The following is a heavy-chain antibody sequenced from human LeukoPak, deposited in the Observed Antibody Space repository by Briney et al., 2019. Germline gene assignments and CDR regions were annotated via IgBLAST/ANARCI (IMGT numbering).Heavy chain of an antibody. Sequence: GGSLRLSCAASGFTFSNYGMNWVRQAPGKGLEWDSYISSSSSYIYYADSVKGRFTISRDNAKNSLYLQMNSLRAEDTAVYYCAKLLGNLAPDYWGREPLVP. CDR2: ISSSSSYI. CDR3: AKLLGNLAPDY. J-gene: IGHJ4*02. CDR1: GFTFSNYG. V-gene: IGHV3-21*01. D-gene: IGHD7-27*01.